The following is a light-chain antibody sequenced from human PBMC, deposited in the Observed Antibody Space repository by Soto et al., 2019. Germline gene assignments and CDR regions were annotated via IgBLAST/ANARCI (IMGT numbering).Light chain of an antibody. CDR1: SSDIGAYNY. Sequence: QSALTQPASVSGSPGQSITISCNGTSSDIGAYNYVSWYQQHPGKAPKLMIYEVSDRPSGVSNRFSGSKSGNTASLTISGPQAEDEADYYCSSYTSISTLVFGSGTQLTVL. J-gene: IGLJ7*01. CDR3: SSYTSISTLV. CDR2: EVS. V-gene: IGLV2-14*01.